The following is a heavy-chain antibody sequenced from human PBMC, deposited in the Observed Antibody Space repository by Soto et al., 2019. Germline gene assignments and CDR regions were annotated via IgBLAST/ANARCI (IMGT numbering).Heavy chain of an antibody. CDR2: ISAYNGNT. V-gene: IGHV1-18*01. CDR1: GYTFISYG. Sequence: QVQLVQSGAEVKKPGASVKVSCKASGYTFISYGISWVRQAPGQGLEWMGWISAYNGNTNYAQKLQGRVTMTPDTSTSTAYMELRGLRSDDTAVYYCARDVVPAAMRYNWFDPWGQGTLVTVSS. CDR3: ARDVVPAAMRYNWFDP. D-gene: IGHD2-2*01. J-gene: IGHJ5*02.